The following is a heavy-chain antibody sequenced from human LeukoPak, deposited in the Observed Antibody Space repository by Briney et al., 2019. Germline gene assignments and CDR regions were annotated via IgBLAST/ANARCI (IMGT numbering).Heavy chain of an antibody. CDR3: ANEIRPNDY. Sequence: GGSLRLSCADSGFTFSNYAMHWVRQTPGKGLEWVAVISYDGSTKCYADSVKGRFIISRDNSKNTLYLQMDSLRADDTAVYYCANEIRPNDYWGQGTLVTVSS. V-gene: IGHV3-30-3*02. J-gene: IGHJ4*02. CDR1: GFTFSNYA. CDR2: ISYDGSTK.